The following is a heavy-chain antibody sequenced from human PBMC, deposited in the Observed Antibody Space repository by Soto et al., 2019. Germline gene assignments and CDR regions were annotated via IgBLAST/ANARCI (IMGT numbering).Heavy chain of an antibody. D-gene: IGHD2-15*01. Sequence: QVQLVESGGGVVQPGRSLRLSCAASGFTFSSYGMHWVRQAPGKGLEWVAGIWYDGSNKYYADSVKGRFTSSRDNSKNTLYLQMNSLRAEDTAVYYCAREFVVAANYYGMDVWGQGTTVTVSS. CDR3: AREFVVAANYYGMDV. CDR1: GFTFSSYG. CDR2: IWYDGSNK. V-gene: IGHV3-33*01. J-gene: IGHJ6*02.